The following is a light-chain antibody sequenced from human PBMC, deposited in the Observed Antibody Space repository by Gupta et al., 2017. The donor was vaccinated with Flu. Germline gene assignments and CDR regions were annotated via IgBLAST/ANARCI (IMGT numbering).Light chain of an antibody. Sequence: ALAQTATLTCGVDTIRSRSVSSYQQKATQAPKLVIYRDSNRPPGIPDRFSASNSTNTATPTITGAHSRKEADYLCQMWASRTSVFGGGTKLTVL. J-gene: IGLJ2*01. CDR1: TIRSRS. CDR3: QMWASRTSV. V-gene: IGLV3-9*01. CDR2: RDS.